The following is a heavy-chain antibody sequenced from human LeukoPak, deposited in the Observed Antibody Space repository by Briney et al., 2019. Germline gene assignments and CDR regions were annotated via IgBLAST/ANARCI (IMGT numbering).Heavy chain of an antibody. CDR1: GXTFTNYW. D-gene: IGHD2-21*02. V-gene: IGHV5-51*01. CDR2: IYPGDSDI. Sequence: GESLKISCKASGXTFTNYWIAWVRQMPGKGLEWMGNIYPGDSDITYSPSFEGQLTISADKSITPAHLQWSSLKASDTAMYYCARMTATGYGMDVWGQGITVTVSS. J-gene: IGHJ6*02. CDR3: ARMTATGYGMDV.